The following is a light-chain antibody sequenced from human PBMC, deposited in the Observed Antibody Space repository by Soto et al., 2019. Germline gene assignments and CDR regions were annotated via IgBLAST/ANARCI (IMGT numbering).Light chain of an antibody. J-gene: IGKJ2*01. CDR2: GAS. CDR1: QGISSE. CDR3: QQGQNWPLT. Sequence: EIVMTQSPATLSLSPGESAALSCRASQGISSELAWYQQKPGQPPRLLIYGASTRATGVPARFTGSGSGSDFTLTISGLQSEDFAVYYCQQGQNWPLTFVQGTRLEI. V-gene: IGKV3-15*01.